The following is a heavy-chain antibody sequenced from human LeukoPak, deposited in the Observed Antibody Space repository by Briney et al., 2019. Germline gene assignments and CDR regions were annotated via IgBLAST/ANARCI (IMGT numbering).Heavy chain of an antibody. CDR2: MNPNSGNT. Sequence: EASVKVSCKASGYTFTSYDINWVRQATGQGLEWMGWMNPNSGNTGYAQKFQGRVTMTRNTSISTAYMELSSLRSEDTAVYYCATSIGGPYGSGSYYKLRYYFDYWGQGTLVTVSS. CDR3: ATSIGGPYGSGSYYKLRYYFDY. V-gene: IGHV1-8*01. CDR1: GYTFTSYD. D-gene: IGHD3-10*01. J-gene: IGHJ4*02.